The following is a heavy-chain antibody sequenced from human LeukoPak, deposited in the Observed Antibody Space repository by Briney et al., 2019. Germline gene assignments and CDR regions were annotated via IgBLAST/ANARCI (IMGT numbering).Heavy chain of an antibody. CDR2: IYHSGST. CDR3: AGSDYYSYMDV. Sequence: SETLSLTCTVSGGSISSSSYYWGWIRQAPGKGLEWIGSIYHSGSTYYNPSLKSRVTISVDTSKNQFSLKLSSLTAADKAVFYCAGSDYYSYMDVWGKGTTVTVSS. J-gene: IGHJ6*03. D-gene: IGHD3-10*01. V-gene: IGHV4-39*01. CDR1: GGSISSSSYY.